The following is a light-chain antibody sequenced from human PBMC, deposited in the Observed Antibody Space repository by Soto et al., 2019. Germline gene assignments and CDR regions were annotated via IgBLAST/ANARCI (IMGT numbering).Light chain of an antibody. V-gene: IGLV1-44*01. J-gene: IGLJ1*01. CDR3: AAWDDSLNGRV. CDR1: SSNIGSNA. Sequence: QSVLTQPPSASGTPGQRVTISCSGSSSNIGSNAVTWYQHFPGTAPKVLIYSDHQRPSGVPDRFSGSKSGTSASLAISGLQYDDEADYYCAAWDDSLNGRVFGNGTKVTV. CDR2: SDH.